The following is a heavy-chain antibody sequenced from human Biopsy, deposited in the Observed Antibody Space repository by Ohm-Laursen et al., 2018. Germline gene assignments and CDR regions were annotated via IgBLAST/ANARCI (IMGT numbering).Heavy chain of an antibody. CDR1: GYSVTNDYY. CDR2: IYYDGIT. Sequence: GTLSLTCAVSGYSVTNDYYWGWIRQPPGKGLEWVGNIYYDGITYYNPSLKSRVAMSVDTSKNQFSLRLTSVTAADTAVYYCARVAGGYAYYYGMDVWGQGTTVIVSS. V-gene: IGHV4-38-2*01. J-gene: IGHJ6*02. D-gene: IGHD5-12*01. CDR3: ARVAGGYAYYYGMDV.